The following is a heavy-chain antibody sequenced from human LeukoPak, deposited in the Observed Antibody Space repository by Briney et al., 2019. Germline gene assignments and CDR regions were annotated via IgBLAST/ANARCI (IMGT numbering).Heavy chain of an antibody. D-gene: IGHD3-10*01. CDR3: TRSDGYGLVGI. J-gene: IGHJ3*01. V-gene: IGHV4-39*07. CDR2: IYSSGST. CDR1: GVSISSGSNY. Sequence: SETLSLACSVSGVSISSGSNYWGWIHQPPGKTLEWIGSIYSSGSTYYNSSLKSRAIILIDTSKNHFSLTLSSVTAADTAVYYCTRSDGYGLVGIWGQGTMVTVSS.